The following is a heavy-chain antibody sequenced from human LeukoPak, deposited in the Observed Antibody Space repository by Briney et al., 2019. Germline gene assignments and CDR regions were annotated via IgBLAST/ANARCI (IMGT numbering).Heavy chain of an antibody. Sequence: GEPLQTSSKCIGYSFSSYWSGLGRQLPGRGMGWMVVISPGDSRARYNPSFQGQVTASVDRSISTAYLQWVSLKASDTAMYYCACRDLTSTWSYPWGQGTLVTVSS. CDR2: ISPGDSRA. J-gene: IGHJ5*02. D-gene: IGHD2-2*01. CDR3: ACRDLTSTWSYP. CDR1: GYSFSSYW. V-gene: IGHV5-51*01.